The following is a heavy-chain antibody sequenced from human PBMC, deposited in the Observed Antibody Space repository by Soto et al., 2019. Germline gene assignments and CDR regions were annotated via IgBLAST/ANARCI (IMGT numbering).Heavy chain of an antibody. V-gene: IGHV3-21*01. CDR2: ISSSSSYI. Sequence: GGSLRLSCAASGFTFSSYSMNWVRQAPGKGLEWVSSISSSSSYIYYADSVKGRFTISRDNAKNSLYLQMNSLRAKDTAVYYCARDTGFGELYYYYGMDVWGQGTTVTVSS. D-gene: IGHD3-10*01. CDR1: GFTFSSYS. J-gene: IGHJ6*02. CDR3: ARDTGFGELYYYYGMDV.